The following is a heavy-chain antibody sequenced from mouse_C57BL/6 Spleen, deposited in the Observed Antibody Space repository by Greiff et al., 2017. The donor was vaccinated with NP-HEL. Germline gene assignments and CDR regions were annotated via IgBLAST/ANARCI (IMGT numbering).Heavy chain of an antibody. J-gene: IGHJ3*01. Sequence: QVQLKQSGAELVRPGASVKLSCKASGYTFTDYYINWVKQRPGQGLEWIARIYPGSGNTYYNEKFKGKATLTAEKSSSTAYMQLSSLTSEDSAVYFCARANDYDWFAYWGQGTLVTVSA. CDR2: IYPGSGNT. V-gene: IGHV1-76*01. CDR1: GYTFTDYY. D-gene: IGHD2-4*01. CDR3: ARANDYDWFAY.